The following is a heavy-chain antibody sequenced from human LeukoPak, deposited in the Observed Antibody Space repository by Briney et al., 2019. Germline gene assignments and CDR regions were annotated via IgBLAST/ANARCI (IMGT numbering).Heavy chain of an antibody. CDR1: GYTFTSYG. V-gene: IGHV1-18*01. Sequence: ASVKVSCKASGYTFTSYGISWVRQAPGQGLEWMGWISAYNGNTNYAQKLQGRVTMTTDTSTSTAYMELRSLRSDDTAVYYCAKTGFTTRMVATGDAFDIWGQGTMVTVSS. D-gene: IGHD5-12*01. CDR3: AKTGFTTRMVATGDAFDI. J-gene: IGHJ3*02. CDR2: ISAYNGNT.